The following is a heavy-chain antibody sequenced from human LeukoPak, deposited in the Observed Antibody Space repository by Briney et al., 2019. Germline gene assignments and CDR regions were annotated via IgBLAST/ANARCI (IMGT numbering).Heavy chain of an antibody. CDR2: ISGSGDST. D-gene: IGHD4-11*01. V-gene: IGHV3-23*01. CDR3: KGSTVTTGPSLFDY. CDR1: GFTFSSYA. Sequence: GGSLRLSCAASGFTFSSYAMSWVRQAPGKGLEWVSAISGSGDSTYYADSVKGRFTISRDNSKNTLYLQMNSLRAEDTAVYYCKGSTVTTGPSLFDYWGQGTLVTVSS. J-gene: IGHJ4*02.